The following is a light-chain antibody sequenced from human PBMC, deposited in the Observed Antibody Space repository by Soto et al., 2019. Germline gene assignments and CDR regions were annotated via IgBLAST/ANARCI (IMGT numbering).Light chain of an antibody. CDR1: QSVSSSY. J-gene: IGKJ1*01. CDR3: QQYAGSPRT. CDR2: GAS. V-gene: IGKV3-20*01. Sequence: DIVLTQSPGTLSLSPGERAALSCRASQSVSSSYLAWYQQKPGQAPRLLIYGASNRATGIPDRFSGSGSGTDFTLTISRLEPEDFAVYYCQQYAGSPRTFGQGTKVDIK.